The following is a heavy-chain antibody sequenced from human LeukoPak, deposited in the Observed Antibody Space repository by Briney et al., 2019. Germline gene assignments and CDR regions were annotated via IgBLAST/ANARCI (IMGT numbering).Heavy chain of an antibody. CDR3: ARIRRDSSGYYYFDY. J-gene: IGHJ4*02. CDR2: FDPEDGET. V-gene: IGHV1-24*01. CDR1: GYTLTELS. Sequence: ASVKVSCKVSGYTLTELSMHWVRPAPGKGLAWMGGFDPEDGETIYAQKFQGRVTMTRDMSTSTVYMELSSLRSEDTAVYYCARIRRDSSGYYYFDYWGQGTLVTVSS. D-gene: IGHD3-22*01.